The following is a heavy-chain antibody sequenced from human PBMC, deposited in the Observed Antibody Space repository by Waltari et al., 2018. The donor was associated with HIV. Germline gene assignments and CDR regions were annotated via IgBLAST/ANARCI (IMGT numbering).Heavy chain of an antibody. CDR1: GFTFSSYG. CDR3: AKGWAQAYYFDY. V-gene: IGHV3-30*18. J-gene: IGHJ4*02. D-gene: IGHD1-26*01. CDR2: ISYDGSNK. Sequence: QVQLVESGGGVVQPGRSLRLSCAASGFTFSSYGMHWVGQAPGKGLEWVAVISYDGSNKYYADSVKGRFTISRDNSKNTLYLQMNSLRAEDTAVYYCAKGWAQAYYFDYWGQGTLVTVSS.